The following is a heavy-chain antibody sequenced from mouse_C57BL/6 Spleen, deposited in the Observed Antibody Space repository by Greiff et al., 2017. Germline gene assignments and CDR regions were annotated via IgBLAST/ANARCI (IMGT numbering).Heavy chain of an antibody. D-gene: IGHD1-1*01. J-gene: IGHJ4*01. CDR1: GYSFTDYN. Sequence: EVKVVESGPELVKPGASVKISCKASGYSFTDYNMNWVKQSNGKSLEWIGVINPNYGTTSYNQKFKGKATLTVDQSSSTAYMQLNSLTSEDSAVYYCARKELGLYGSSSYAMDYWGQGTSVTVSS. CDR2: INPNYGTT. CDR3: ARKELGLYGSSSYAMDY. V-gene: IGHV1-39*01.